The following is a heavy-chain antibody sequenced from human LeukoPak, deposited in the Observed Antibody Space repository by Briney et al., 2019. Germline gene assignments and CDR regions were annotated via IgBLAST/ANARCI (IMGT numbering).Heavy chain of an antibody. CDR3: ARHYDFWSGYWNY. D-gene: IGHD3-3*01. CDR1: GGSISSSSYY. Sequence: SETLSLTCTVSGGSISSSSYYWGWIRQPPGKGLEWIGSIYYSGSTYYNPSLKSRVTISVDTSKNQFSLKLSSVTAADTAVYYCARHYDFWSGYWNYWGQGTLVTVSS. V-gene: IGHV4-39*01. CDR2: IYYSGST. J-gene: IGHJ4*02.